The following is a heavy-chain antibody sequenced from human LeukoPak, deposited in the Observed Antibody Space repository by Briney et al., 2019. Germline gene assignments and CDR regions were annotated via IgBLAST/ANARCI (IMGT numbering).Heavy chain of an antibody. CDR3: ASLDWSHPLGY. CDR2: IYHSGST. Sequence: PSETLSLTCAVSGYSISSGYYWGWIRQPPGKGLEWIGSIYHSGSTYYNPSLKSRVTISVDTSKNQFSLKLSSVTAADTAVYYCASLDWSHPLGYWGRGTLVTVSS. J-gene: IGHJ4*02. CDR1: GYSISSGYY. V-gene: IGHV4-38-2*01. D-gene: IGHD3/OR15-3a*01.